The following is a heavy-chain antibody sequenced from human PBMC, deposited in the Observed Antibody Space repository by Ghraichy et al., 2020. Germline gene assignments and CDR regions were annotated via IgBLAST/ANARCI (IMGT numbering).Heavy chain of an antibody. D-gene: IGHD2-15*01. V-gene: IGHV1-3*01. CDR3: ARTGACSGGSCYPWGFDY. CDR1: GYTFTSYA. Sequence: ASVKVSCKASGYTFTSYAMHWVRQAPGQRLEWMGWINAGNGNTKYSQKFQGRVTITRDTSASTAYMELSSLRSEDTAVYYCARTGACSGGSCYPWGFDYWGQGTLVTVSS. CDR2: INAGNGNT. J-gene: IGHJ4*02.